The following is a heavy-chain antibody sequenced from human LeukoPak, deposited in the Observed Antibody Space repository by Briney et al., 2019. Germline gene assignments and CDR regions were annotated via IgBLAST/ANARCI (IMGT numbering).Heavy chain of an antibody. CDR3: AREAVPSLYASSSPDY. CDR2: IKAEGTTT. Sequence: GGSLRLSCAASRLGFSNFWMHWVRQAPGKGLVWVSRIKAEGTTTVYADSVKGRFTISRDNLKNTLYLQMKGLRAEDTAVYFCAREAVPSLYASSSPDYWGQGTPVTVSS. CDR1: RLGFSNFW. V-gene: IGHV3-74*01. J-gene: IGHJ4*01. D-gene: IGHD6-6*01.